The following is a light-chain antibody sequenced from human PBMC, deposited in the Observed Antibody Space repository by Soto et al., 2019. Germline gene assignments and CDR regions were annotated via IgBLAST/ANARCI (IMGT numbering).Light chain of an antibody. CDR1: QSVSSSY. CDR2: VAS. CDR3: QQYGSSPRT. V-gene: IGKV3-20*01. J-gene: IGKJ2*01. Sequence: EIVLTQSPGTLSLSPGERATLSCRASQSVSSSYLAWYQQKPGQAPRRLIYVASSRATGIPDRFSGSGSGTDFTLTISSLEPDDFAVYYCQQYGSSPRTFGQGTKLEIK.